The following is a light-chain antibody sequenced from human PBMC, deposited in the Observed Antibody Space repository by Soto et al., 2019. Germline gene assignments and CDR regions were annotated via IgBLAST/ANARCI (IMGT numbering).Light chain of an antibody. CDR1: QSIRIR. J-gene: IGKJ1*01. Sequence: IKVYNSPSTLSASVEDRVTMTGLASQSIRIRLAWDQQKPGRAPKLLIYDASALPRGVPSRFSGSGSGTKFTLTIASLQPDDFATYYCKLYATFSGTFAPGTKVDIK. V-gene: IGKV1-5*01. CDR3: KLYATFSGT. CDR2: DAS.